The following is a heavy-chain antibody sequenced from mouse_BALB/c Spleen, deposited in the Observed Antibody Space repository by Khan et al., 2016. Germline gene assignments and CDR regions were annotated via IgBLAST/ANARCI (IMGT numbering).Heavy chain of an antibody. CDR1: GFDFSRYW. Sequence: EVQLVESGGGLVQPGRSLKLSCAASGFDFSRYWMTWVRQAPGKGLEWIGEINPDSSTVHYTPSLKDKFFIYSDNAKNTLYLQMSKVRSEDTALYYCAILYYYGCVAYWGQGTTLTVSS. V-gene: IGHV4-1*02. D-gene: IGHD1-1*01. CDR2: INPDSSTV. CDR3: AILYYYGCVAY. J-gene: IGHJ2*01.